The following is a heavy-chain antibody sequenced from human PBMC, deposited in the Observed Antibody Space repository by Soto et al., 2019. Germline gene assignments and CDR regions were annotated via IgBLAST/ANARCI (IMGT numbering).Heavy chain of an antibody. CDR3: SKDELLWFGEPDDAFDI. D-gene: IGHD3-10*01. CDR2: ISGSGGST. Sequence: GGSLRLSCAASGFTFSSYAMSWVRQAPGKELEWVSAISGSGGSTCYADSVKGRFTISRDNSKNTLYLQMNSLRAEDTAVYYCSKDELLWFGEPDDAFDIWGQGTMVTVS. J-gene: IGHJ3*02. CDR1: GFTFSSYA. V-gene: IGHV3-23*01.